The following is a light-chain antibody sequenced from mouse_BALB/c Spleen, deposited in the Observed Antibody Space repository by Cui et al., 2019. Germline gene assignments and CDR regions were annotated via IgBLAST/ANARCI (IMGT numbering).Light chain of an antibody. V-gene: IGKV4-80*01. CDR2: SSS. J-gene: IGKJ1*01. CDR3: HQWSSYPWT. CDR1: SSVSY. Sequence: QIVLTQSPAIMSASLGEEITLTCSASSSVSYIHWYQQMSGTSPKLFIYSSSSLAYGVPSRFSGSGSGTFYSLTISSVEAEDAADYYCHQWSSYPWTFGGGTKLEIK.